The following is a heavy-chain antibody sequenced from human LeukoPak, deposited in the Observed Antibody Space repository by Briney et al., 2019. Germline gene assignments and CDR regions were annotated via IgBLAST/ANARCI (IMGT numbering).Heavy chain of an antibody. D-gene: IGHD6-13*01. V-gene: IGHV1-8*03. J-gene: IGHJ4*02. CDR1: GYTVTSYD. CDR3: ARGLFGDRYSSSWYRY. Sequence: ASVKVSCKAAGYTVTSYDINWVRQATGQGLEWMGWMNPNSGNTGYAQKFQGRVTITRNTSISTAYMELSSLRSEDTAVYYCARGLFGDRYSSSWYRYWGQGTLVTVSS. CDR2: MNPNSGNT.